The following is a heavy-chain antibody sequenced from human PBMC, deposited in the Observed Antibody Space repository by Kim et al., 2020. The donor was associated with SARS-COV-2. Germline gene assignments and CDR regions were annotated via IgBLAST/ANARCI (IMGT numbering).Heavy chain of an antibody. CDR3: TIGSRGNAFDP. D-gene: IGHD2-2*01. J-gene: IGHJ5*02. CDR1: GFIFRNYA. Sequence: GGSLRLSCAASGFIFRNYALSWVRQAPGKGLEWVSTISGGGDFAAYADSVKGRSSISRDNFKNTLYLQMNSLRAEDSALYYCTIGSRGNAFDPRGPGTL. CDR2: ISGGGDFA. V-gene: IGHV3-23*01.